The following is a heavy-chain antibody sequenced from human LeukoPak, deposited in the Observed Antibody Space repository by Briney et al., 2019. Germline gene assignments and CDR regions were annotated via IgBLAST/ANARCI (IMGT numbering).Heavy chain of an antibody. CDR1: GLTVSSNY. V-gene: IGHV3-53*01. CDR3: ARDLPPAPWNGMDV. CDR2: IYSGGST. Sequence: GGSLRLSCAASGLTVSSNYMSWVRQAPGKGLERVSVIYSGGSTYYADSVKGRFTISRDNSKNTLYLQMNSLRPEDTAMYYCARDLPPAPWNGMDVWGQGTTVTVSS. J-gene: IGHJ6*02. D-gene: IGHD2-2*01.